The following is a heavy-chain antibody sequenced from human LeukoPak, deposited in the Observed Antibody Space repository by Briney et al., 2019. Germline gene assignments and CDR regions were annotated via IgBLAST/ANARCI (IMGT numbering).Heavy chain of an antibody. CDR1: GYTFTDYY. CDR2: ISAYNGNT. CDR3: AREGSTVDDFDY. J-gene: IGHJ4*02. D-gene: IGHD4-23*01. Sequence: ASVKVSCKASGYTFTDYYMHWVRQAPGQGLEWMGWISAYNGNTNYAQKLQGRVTMTTDTSTSTAYMELRSLRSDDTAVYYCAREGSTVDDFDYWGQGTLVTVSS. V-gene: IGHV1-18*04.